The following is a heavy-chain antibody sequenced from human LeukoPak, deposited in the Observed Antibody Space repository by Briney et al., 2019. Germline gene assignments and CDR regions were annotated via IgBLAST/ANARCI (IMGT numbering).Heavy chain of an antibody. CDR1: GYTFTSDG. CDR3: ARTPGMVVVKTFYCMDV. Sequence: GASVKVSCKPSGYTFTSDGISWVRQATGQGLEWMGWIGTYKGNTNYAQMFQGRVTMTTDTSTSTAYMELKNLRSDDTAVYYCARTPGMVVVKTFYCMDVWGQGTTVTVSS. V-gene: IGHV1-18*01. D-gene: IGHD3-22*01. CDR2: IGTYKGNT. J-gene: IGHJ6*02.